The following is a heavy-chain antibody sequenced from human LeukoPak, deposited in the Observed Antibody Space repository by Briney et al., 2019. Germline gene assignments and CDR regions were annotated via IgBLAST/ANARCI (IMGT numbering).Heavy chain of an antibody. D-gene: IGHD1-14*01. Sequence: LSDTRSLPGTVSGGPIISSSYDWSGIRQPPGKGLEWFGSAYYSESTYYNPCLNCRVPISIHTSSNQFSLKLSSVTAAHPAVYYCASPDVVFWGQGTLVTVSS. CDR1: GGPIISSSYD. J-gene: IGHJ4*02. CDR2: AYYSEST. V-gene: IGHV4-39*01. CDR3: ASPDVVF.